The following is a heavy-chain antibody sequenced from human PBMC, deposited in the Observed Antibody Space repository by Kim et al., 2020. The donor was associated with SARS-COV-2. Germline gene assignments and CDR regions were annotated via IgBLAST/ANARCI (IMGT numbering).Heavy chain of an antibody. CDR1: GFTFSGSA. CDR2: IRSKANSYAT. Sequence: GGSLRLSCAASGFTFSGSAIHWVRQASGKGLAWVGRIRSKANSYATAYAASVGGRFSISRDDSKNTAYLQMNTLKTEDTVVYYCTSVHATTSAFWDAFEIWGRGTKVSVSS. J-gene: IGHJ3*02. D-gene: IGHD1-1*01. CDR3: TSVHATTSAFWDAFEI. V-gene: IGHV3-73*01.